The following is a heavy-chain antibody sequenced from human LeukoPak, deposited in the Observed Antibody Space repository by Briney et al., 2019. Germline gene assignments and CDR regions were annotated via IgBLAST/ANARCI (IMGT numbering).Heavy chain of an antibody. Sequence: PGGSLRLSCAASGFTFSSYSMNWVRQAPGKGLEWVSSITSGSSFIYYADSVKGRFTISRDNAKNSLYLQMNSLRAEDTAVYYCARLAVAGTGDDYWGQGTLVTVSS. D-gene: IGHD6-19*01. V-gene: IGHV3-21*01. CDR3: ARLAVAGTGDDY. CDR1: GFTFSSYS. CDR2: ITSGSSFI. J-gene: IGHJ4*02.